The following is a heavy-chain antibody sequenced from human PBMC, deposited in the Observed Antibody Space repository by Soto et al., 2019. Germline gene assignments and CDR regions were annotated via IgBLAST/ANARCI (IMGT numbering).Heavy chain of an antibody. CDR3: AIHYYDTSICPPGDF. J-gene: IGHJ4*02. V-gene: IGHV4-39*01. Sequence: PSETLSLTCTVSGGSISSNSHFWGWIRQPPGKGLEWIGSISYSGNTYYNSSLKSRVTISVDTSKNQFSLKLNSVTAADTAVYFCAIHYYDTSICPPGDFWGQGTLVTVSS. D-gene: IGHD3-22*01. CDR2: ISYSGNT. CDR1: GGSISSNSHF.